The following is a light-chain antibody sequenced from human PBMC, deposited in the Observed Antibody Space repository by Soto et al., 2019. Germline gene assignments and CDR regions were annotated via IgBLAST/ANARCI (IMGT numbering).Light chain of an antibody. Sequence: QFVLTQPASVSGSPGQSITIPCTGTSSDIGGYDYVSWYQQRPGKAPKLMIYDVTNRPSGVSNRFSGSKSGDTASLTISGLQAEDEADYYCSSYTSTNTPLVFGTGTKLTVL. CDR1: SSDIGGYDY. CDR3: SSYTSTNTPLV. J-gene: IGLJ1*01. V-gene: IGLV2-14*01. CDR2: DVT.